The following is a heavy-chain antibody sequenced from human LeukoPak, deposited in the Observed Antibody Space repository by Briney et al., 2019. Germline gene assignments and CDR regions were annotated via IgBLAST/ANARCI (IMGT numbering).Heavy chain of an antibody. CDR1: GGSMNSYY. J-gene: IGHJ4*02. D-gene: IGHD6-6*01. V-gene: IGHV4-59*01. Sequence: SETLSLTCTVSGGSMNSYYWSWIRQPPVKGLEWIGYIYYSGSTNYNPSLKSRATISVDTSKNQFSLKLSSVTAADTAVCYCARIIAARFDYWGQGILVTVSS. CDR3: ARIIAARFDY. CDR2: IYYSGST.